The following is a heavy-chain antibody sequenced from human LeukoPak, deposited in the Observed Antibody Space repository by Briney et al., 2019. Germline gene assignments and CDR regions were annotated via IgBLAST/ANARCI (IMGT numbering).Heavy chain of an antibody. CDR3: ARSSWGYHYYYMDV. CDR2: IYTSGST. V-gene: IGHV4-4*07. CDR1: GGSISSYY. J-gene: IGHJ6*03. D-gene: IGHD6-13*01. Sequence: PSETLSLTCTVSGGSISSYYWSWIRQPAGKGLEWIGRIYTSGSTNYNPSLKSRVTMSVDTSKNQFSLKLSSVTAADTAVYYCARSSWGYHYYYMDVWGKGTTVTVSS.